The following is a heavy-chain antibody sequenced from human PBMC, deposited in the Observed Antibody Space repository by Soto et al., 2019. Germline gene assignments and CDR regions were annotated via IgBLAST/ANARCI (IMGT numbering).Heavy chain of an antibody. J-gene: IGHJ4*02. D-gene: IGHD1-1*01. CDR2: ISYKGNT. Sequence: QVHLQQSGPGLVKPSETLSLNCSVSGDSITRRLYYWVWVRQTPDKGLEWIASISYKGNTYYTPSLERRLAISRYTSKYQFSLSLSSVTAADTAMYYWARHSETGLVTGFDSLGPGTLVTVSS. CDR3: ARHSETGLVTGFDS. V-gene: IGHV4-39*01. CDR1: GDSITRRLYY.